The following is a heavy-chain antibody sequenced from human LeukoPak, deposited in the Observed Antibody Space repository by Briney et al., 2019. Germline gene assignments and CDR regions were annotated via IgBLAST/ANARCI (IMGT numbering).Heavy chain of an antibody. CDR2: INPNSGGT. CDR3: ARGWGYDSSGYLDY. D-gene: IGHD3-22*01. V-gene: IGHV1-2*02. J-gene: IGHJ4*02. CDR1: GYIFTDYY. Sequence: ASVKVSCKASGYIFTDYYMHWVRQAPGQGLEWMGWINPNSGGTNYAQKFQGRVTMTRDTSISTAYMELTRLRSDDTAVYYCARGWGYDSSGYLDYWGQGTLVTVSS.